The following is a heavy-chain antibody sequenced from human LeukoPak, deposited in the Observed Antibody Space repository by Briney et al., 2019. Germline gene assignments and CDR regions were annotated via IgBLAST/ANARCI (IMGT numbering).Heavy chain of an antibody. CDR1: GGSISSSSYY. CDR2: IYYSGST. CDR3: ARLEWLAVYFDY. Sequence: PSETLSLTCTVSGGSISSSSYYWGWIRQPPGKGLEWIGSIYYSGSTYYNPSLKSRVTISVDTSKNHFSLKLSSVTAADTAVYYCARLEWLAVYFDYWGQGTLVTVSS. J-gene: IGHJ4*02. V-gene: IGHV4-39*01. D-gene: IGHD6-19*01.